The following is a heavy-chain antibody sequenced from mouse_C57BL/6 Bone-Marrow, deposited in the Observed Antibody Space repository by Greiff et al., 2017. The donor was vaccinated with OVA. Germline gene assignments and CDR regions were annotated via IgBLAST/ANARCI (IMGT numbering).Heavy chain of an antibody. CDR2: INPNNGGT. J-gene: IGHJ3*01. D-gene: IGHD2-1*01. V-gene: IGHV1-18*01. CDR1: GYTFTDYN. Sequence: EVQLQQSGPELVKPGASVKIPCKASGYTFTDYNMDWVKQSHGKSLEWIGDINPNNGGTIYNQKFKGKATLTVDKSSSTAYMELRRLPSEDTAVYYCARIYYGNLAWFAYWGQGTLVTVSA. CDR3: ARIYYGNLAWFAY.